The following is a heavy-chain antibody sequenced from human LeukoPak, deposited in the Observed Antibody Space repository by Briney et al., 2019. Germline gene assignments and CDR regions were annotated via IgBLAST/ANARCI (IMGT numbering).Heavy chain of an antibody. V-gene: IGHV3-30*02. CDR1: GFTFSSYG. Sequence: GGSLRLSCAASGFTFSSYGMNWVRQAPGKGLEWVASIRSDGSDKKCADSVKGQFTISRDNSKSTLNLQMNSLRPEDTAVYYCAKSQVTGWYDFDYWGQGTLVIVSS. CDR3: AKSQVTGWYDFDY. D-gene: IGHD6-19*01. J-gene: IGHJ4*02. CDR2: IRSDGSDK.